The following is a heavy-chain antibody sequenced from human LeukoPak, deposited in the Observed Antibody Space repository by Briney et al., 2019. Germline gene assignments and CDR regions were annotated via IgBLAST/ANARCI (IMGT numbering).Heavy chain of an antibody. CDR2: MNPNSGDT. J-gene: IGHJ4*02. Sequence: GASVKVSCKASGYTFTSYDINWVRQATGQGLEWMGWMNPNSGDTGYAQKFQGRVTMTRDTSISTAYMELSRLRSDDTAVYYCARFRRNYDILTGYYEYYFDYWGQGTLVTVSS. D-gene: IGHD3-9*01. CDR1: GYTFTSYD. V-gene: IGHV1-8*01. CDR3: ARFRRNYDILTGYYEYYFDY.